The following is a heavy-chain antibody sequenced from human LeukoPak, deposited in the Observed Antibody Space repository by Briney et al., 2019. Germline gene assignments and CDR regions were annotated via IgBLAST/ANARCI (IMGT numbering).Heavy chain of an antibody. CDR1: GGSISSSSYY. Sequence: SETLSLTCTVSGGSISSSSYYWGWIRQPPGKGLEWIGSIYYSGSTCYNPSLKSRVTISVDTSKNQFSLKLSSVTAADTAVYYCARQEWELHAFDIWGQGTMVTVSS. CDR2: IYYSGST. CDR3: ARQEWELHAFDI. V-gene: IGHV4-39*01. J-gene: IGHJ3*02. D-gene: IGHD1-26*01.